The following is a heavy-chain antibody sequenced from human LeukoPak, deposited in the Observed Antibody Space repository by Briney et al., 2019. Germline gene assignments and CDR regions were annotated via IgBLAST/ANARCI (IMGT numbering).Heavy chain of an antibody. CDR3: ARDRRGPFDY. D-gene: IGHD3-10*01. Sequence: GGSLRLSCAASGFNFSSYWMGWVRQAPGKGLEWVANIKQDGSEKYYVDSVKGRFTISRDNAKNSLYLQMNSLRAEDTAVYYCARDRRGPFDYWGQGTLVTVSS. J-gene: IGHJ4*02. V-gene: IGHV3-7*03. CDR2: IKQDGSEK. CDR1: GFNFSSYW.